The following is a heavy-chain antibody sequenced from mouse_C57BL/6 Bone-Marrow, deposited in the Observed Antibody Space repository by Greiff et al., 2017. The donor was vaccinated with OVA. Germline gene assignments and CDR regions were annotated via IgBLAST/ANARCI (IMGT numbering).Heavy chain of an antibody. CDR1: GYTFTDYE. CDR3: TRGYSNYYAMDY. J-gene: IGHJ4*01. CDR2: IDPEPGGT. D-gene: IGHD2-5*01. V-gene: IGHV1-15*01. Sequence: QVQLQQSGAELVRPGASVTLSCKASGYTFTDYELHWVKQTPVHGLEWIGAIDPEPGGTAYNQKFKGKAILTADKSSSTASMELRRLTSEDSAVYYCTRGYSNYYAMDYWGQGTSVTVSS.